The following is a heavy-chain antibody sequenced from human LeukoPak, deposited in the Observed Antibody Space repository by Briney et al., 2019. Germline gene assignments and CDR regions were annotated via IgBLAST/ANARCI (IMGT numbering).Heavy chain of an antibody. CDR3: ARRRRVTGWYYFDY. CDR2: IYDSGST. Sequence: SETLSLTCTVSGGSISGYYWTWIRQSPGKGLEWIGYIYDSGSTNYNPSLKSRVTISVDTSKNQFSLKLSSVTAADTAVYYCARRRRVTGWYYFDYWGQGTLVTVSS. D-gene: IGHD6-19*01. CDR1: GGSISGYY. J-gene: IGHJ4*02. V-gene: IGHV4-59*12.